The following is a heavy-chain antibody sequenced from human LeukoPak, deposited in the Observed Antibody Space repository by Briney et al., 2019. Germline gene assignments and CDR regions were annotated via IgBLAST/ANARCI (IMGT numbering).Heavy chain of an antibody. Sequence: TSVKVSCKASGFTFTSSAIHGVRQPRGQPVEWIGWIVVGSGNTNYAQKFQERVTITRDMSTSTAYMELSSLRSEDTAVYYCAGSSGAFDIWGQGTMVTVSS. V-gene: IGHV1-58*02. CDR2: IVVGSGNT. J-gene: IGHJ3*02. CDR3: AGSSGAFDI. CDR1: GFTFTSSA. D-gene: IGHD6-6*01.